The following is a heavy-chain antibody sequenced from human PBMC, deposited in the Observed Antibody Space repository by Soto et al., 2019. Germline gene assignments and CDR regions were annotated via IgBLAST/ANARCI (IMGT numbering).Heavy chain of an antibody. CDR1: GDSIASSDFH. J-gene: IGHJ6*02. D-gene: IGHD3-10*01. CDR3: ARDGDSTMVPYGINV. Sequence: SETLSLTCSVSGDSIASSDFHWTWIRQRPGRGLEWVGNIYYIGRTNYNPSLKSRVTISLDTYENQFSLQLTSVTAADTGVYYCARDGDSTMVPYGINVWGQGTAVTVSS. CDR2: IYYIGRT. V-gene: IGHV4-31*03.